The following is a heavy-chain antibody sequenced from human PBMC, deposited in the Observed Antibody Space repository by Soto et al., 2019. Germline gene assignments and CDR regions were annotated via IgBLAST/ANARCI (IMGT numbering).Heavy chain of an antibody. CDR3: AKAGASGSFLYYYYGMDV. CDR1: GFTFSSYA. J-gene: IGHJ6*02. V-gene: IGHV3-23*01. D-gene: IGHD6-19*01. CDR2: ISGSGGST. Sequence: VGSLRLSCAASGFTFSSYAMSWVRQAPGKGLEWVSAISGSGGSTYYADSVKGRFTISRDNSKNTLYLQMNSLRAEDTAVYYCAKAGASGSFLYYYYGMDVWGQGTTVTVSS.